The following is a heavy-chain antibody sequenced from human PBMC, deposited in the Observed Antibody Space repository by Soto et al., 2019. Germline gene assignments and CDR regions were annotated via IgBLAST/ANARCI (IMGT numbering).Heavy chain of an antibody. D-gene: IGHD6-13*01. CDR1: GYTFTSYG. Sequence: ASVKVSCKASGYTFTSYGISWVRQAPGQGLEWMGWISAYNGNTNYAQKHQGRVTMNTDTSTSTAYMGLRSLSFAATAVYYCAAAAAPNGFAYWGKGTLVTVSS. V-gene: IGHV1-18*01. CDR2: ISAYNGNT. J-gene: IGHJ4*02. CDR3: AAAAAPNGFAY.